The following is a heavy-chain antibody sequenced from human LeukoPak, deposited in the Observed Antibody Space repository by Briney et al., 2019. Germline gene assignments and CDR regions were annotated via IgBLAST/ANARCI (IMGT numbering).Heavy chain of an antibody. CDR2: IYYSGTT. J-gene: IGHJ5*02. V-gene: IGHV4-59*08. D-gene: IGHD6-19*01. CDR3: ARHSTSGWNWFDP. Sequence: PSETLSLTCTVSGGSISGYYWSWIRQPPGKGLEWIGFIYYSGTTQYNPSLKSRVTISVDTSKNHFPLKLSSVTAADTAVYFCARHSTSGWNWFDPWGQGTLVTVSS. CDR1: GGSISGYY.